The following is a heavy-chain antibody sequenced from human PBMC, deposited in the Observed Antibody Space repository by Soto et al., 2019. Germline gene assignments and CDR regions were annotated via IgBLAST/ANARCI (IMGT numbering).Heavy chain of an antibody. CDR2: MNPKRGNT. J-gene: IGHJ6*03. CDR3: ARGRRNWGSGGDYYYYYMDV. CDR1: GYTFTSYD. Sequence: QVQLVQSGAEVKKPGASVKVSCKASGYTFTSYDINWVRQATGQGLEWIGWMNPKRGNTGYAQKLQGRVTMTRNTSISTAYMELSSLRSEDTAVYYCARGRRNWGSGGDYYYYYMDVWVKGTTVTVSS. V-gene: IGHV1-8*01. D-gene: IGHD3-10*01.